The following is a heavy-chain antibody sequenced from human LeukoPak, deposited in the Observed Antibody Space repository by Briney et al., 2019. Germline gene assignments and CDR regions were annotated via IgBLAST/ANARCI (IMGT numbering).Heavy chain of an antibody. CDR2: IYTTWST. D-gene: IGHD1-7*01. Sequence: SQTLSLTCTVSGDSLSRGSYYWSWTRQPAGRGLEWIGRIYTTWSTNSNPTLKSRVTISVDTSKDQFSLKLSSVTAADTAVYYCAREPGELDYWGQGTLVTVSS. J-gene: IGHJ4*02. CDR3: AREPGELDY. CDR1: GDSLSRGSYY. V-gene: IGHV4-61*02.